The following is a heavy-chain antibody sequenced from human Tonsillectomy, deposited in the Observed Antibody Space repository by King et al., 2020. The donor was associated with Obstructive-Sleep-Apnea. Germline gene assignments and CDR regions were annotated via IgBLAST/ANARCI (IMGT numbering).Heavy chain of an antibody. D-gene: IGHD6-19*01. J-gene: IGHJ3*02. V-gene: IGHV4-39*01. CDR2: IYYSGST. CDR3: ASLAPDIAEAGGRAFDI. CDR1: GGSISSSSYY. Sequence: QLQESGPGLVKPSETLSLTCTVSGGSISSSSYYWGWIRQPPGKGLEWIGSIYYSGSTYYNTSLKSRVTISVNTSKKQFSLKLSPVIAADTAVYYCASLAPDIAEAGGRAFDIWGQGTMVTVSS.